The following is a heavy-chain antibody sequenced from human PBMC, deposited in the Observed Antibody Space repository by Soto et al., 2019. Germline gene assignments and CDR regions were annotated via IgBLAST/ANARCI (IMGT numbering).Heavy chain of an antibody. D-gene: IGHD3-3*01. CDR1: GGSFSGYY. V-gene: IGHV4-34*01. CDR2: INHSGRT. J-gene: IGHJ6*02. Sequence: SETLSLTCAVYGGSFSGYYWSWIRQSPGKGLEWIGEINHSGRTNYNPSLKSRVSILVDTSKKQLSLRVSSVTAADTAVYYCSRGAGVKTTFRVVTVRCVLDVSGQGTTVTVSS. CDR3: SRGAGVKTTFRVVTVRCVLDV.